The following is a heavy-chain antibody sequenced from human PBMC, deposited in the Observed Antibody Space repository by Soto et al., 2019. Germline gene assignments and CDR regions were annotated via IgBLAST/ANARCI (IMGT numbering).Heavy chain of an antibody. V-gene: IGHV1-24*01. CDR2: FDPEDGET. J-gene: IGHJ4*02. D-gene: IGHD3-9*01. CDR1: GYTLTELS. CDR3: ATNRMVGDFDWSMPRFDY. Sequence: QVPLVQSGAEVKKPGASVKVSCKVSGYTLTELSMHWVRQAPGKGLEWMGGFDPEDGETIYAQKFQGRVTMTEDTSTDTAYMELSSLRSEDTAVYYCATNRMVGDFDWSMPRFDYWGQGTLVTVSS.